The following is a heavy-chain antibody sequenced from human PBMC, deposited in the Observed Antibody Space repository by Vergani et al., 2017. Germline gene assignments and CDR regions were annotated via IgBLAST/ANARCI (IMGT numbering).Heavy chain of an antibody. V-gene: IGHV3-7*01. Sequence: EVQLVESGGGLVQPGGSLRLSCAASGFTFSSYWMSWVRQAPGKGLEWVANIKQDGSEKYYVDSVKGRYTISRDNANNSLYLQMNSLRAEDTAVYYCARSGTYSSSPADYWGQGTLVTVSS. CDR2: IKQDGSEK. J-gene: IGHJ4*02. CDR1: GFTFSSYW. CDR3: ARSGTYSSSPADY. D-gene: IGHD6-13*01.